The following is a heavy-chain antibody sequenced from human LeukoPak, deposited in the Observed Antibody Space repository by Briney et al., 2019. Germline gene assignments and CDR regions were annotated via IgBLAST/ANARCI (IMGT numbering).Heavy chain of an antibody. D-gene: IGHD4/OR15-4a*01. V-gene: IGHV3-74*01. CDR3: ATRTGLVLLDY. J-gene: IGHJ4*02. CDR1: GFAFSNYW. CDR2: INSDGINT. Sequence: PGGSLRLSCAASGFAFSNYWMHWVRQAPGKGLVWVSRINSDGINTSYADSVKGRFTISRDNAKNTLNLQMNSLRAEDTAVYYCATRTGLVLLDYWGQGTLVTVSS.